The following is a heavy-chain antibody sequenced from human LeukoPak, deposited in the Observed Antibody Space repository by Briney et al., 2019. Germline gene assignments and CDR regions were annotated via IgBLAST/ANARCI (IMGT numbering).Heavy chain of an antibody. J-gene: IGHJ4*02. D-gene: IGHD2-15*01. V-gene: IGHV5-51*01. CDR1: GYSFTSYW. CDR2: IYPGDSAT. CDR3: ARRGGQHFDY. Sequence: GESLKISCKGSGYSFTSYWIGWVRQMPGKGLEWMGIIYPGDSATRYRTSFQGQSTISADKSISTSYLQWSSLKASDTAMYYCARRGGQHFDYWGQGTLVTVSS.